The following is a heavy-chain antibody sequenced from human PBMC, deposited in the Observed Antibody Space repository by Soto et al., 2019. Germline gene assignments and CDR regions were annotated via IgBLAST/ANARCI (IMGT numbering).Heavy chain of an antibody. CDR2: IYHSGST. Sequence: KASETLSLTCAVSGGSISSSNWWSWVRQPPGKGLEWIGEIYHSGSTNYNPSLKSRVTISVDKSKNQFSLKLSSVTAADTAVYYCARHVRPLRFSTARYYGMDVWGQGTTVTVSS. CDR3: ARHVRPLRFSTARYYGMDV. V-gene: IGHV4-4*02. D-gene: IGHD3-3*01. J-gene: IGHJ6*02. CDR1: GGSISSSNW.